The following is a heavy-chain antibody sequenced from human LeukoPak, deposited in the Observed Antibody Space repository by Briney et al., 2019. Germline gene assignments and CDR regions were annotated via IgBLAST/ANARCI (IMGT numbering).Heavy chain of an antibody. D-gene: IGHD5-12*01. J-gene: IGHJ4*02. CDR1: GFTFNNYA. V-gene: IGHV3-23*01. CDR3: AKSYNGYESKPDY. CDR2: IMISGDDT. Sequence: GGSLRLSCAGSGFTFNNYAMSWVRQTPRKGLEWVSTIMISGDDTYYADPVKGRFTMSRDNSKVTLYLQMNSLRAEDTAVYYCAKSYNGYESKPDYWGQGTLVTVSS.